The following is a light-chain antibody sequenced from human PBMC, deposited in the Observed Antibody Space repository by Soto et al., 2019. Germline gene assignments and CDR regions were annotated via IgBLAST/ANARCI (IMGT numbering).Light chain of an antibody. J-gene: IGKJ1*01. CDR3: QQSYSTPWT. CDR2: AAS. CDR1: QSVRSY. V-gene: IGKV1-39*01. Sequence: DIQMTQSPSSLSASVSERVTITCRASQSVRSYLNWYQQQPGKAPKLLIFAASSLQSGTPSRFSGSGSGTDFTLTISTLQPEDFATYYCQQSYSTPWTFGQGTKVEIK.